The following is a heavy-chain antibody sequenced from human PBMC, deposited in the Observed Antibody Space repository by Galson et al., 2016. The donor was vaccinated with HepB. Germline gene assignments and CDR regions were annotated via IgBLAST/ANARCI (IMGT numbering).Heavy chain of an antibody. J-gene: IGHJ4*02. V-gene: IGHV5-51*01. CDR3: ARLPRGVVVVASYLDF. CDR1: GYSFTGYW. D-gene: IGHD2-15*01. CDR2: IYPGDSDT. Sequence: QSGAEVKKPGESLKISCKDSGYSFTGYWIGWVRQMPGKGLEWMGIIYPGDSDTRYSPSFQGQVTISADQSISTAYLQWSSLKASDTAMYYCARLPRGVVVVASYLDFWGQGTLGTVSS.